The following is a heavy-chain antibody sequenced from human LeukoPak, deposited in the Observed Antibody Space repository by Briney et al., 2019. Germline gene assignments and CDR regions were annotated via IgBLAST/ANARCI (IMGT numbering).Heavy chain of an antibody. J-gene: IGHJ3*02. CDR2: ISGSGGTA. CDR3: AKGLNNDAFDI. Sequence: PGRSLRLSCAASGFTFSIYTMSWVRQAPGKGLEWVSAISGSGGTAYYADSVKGRFTISRDNSKNTLYLQMNSLRAEDTAVYYCAKGLNNDAFDIWGQGTMVTVSS. CDR1: GFTFSIYT. V-gene: IGHV3-23*01. D-gene: IGHD1/OR15-1a*01.